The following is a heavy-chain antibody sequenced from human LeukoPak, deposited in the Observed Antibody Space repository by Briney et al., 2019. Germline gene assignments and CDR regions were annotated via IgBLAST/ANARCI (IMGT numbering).Heavy chain of an antibody. Sequence: PSETLSLTCAVYGGSFSGYYWSWIRQPPGKGLEWIGEINHSGSTNYNPSLKSRVTISIDTSKYQFSLKVNSVTAADTAVYFCARRRYHSDWFNPWGQGTLVTVSS. D-gene: IGHD2-2*01. V-gene: IGHV4-34*01. CDR3: ARRRYHSDWFNP. J-gene: IGHJ5*02. CDR1: GGSFSGYY. CDR2: INHSGST.